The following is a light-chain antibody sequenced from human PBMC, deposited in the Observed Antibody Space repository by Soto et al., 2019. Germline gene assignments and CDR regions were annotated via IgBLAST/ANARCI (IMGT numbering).Light chain of an antibody. V-gene: IGKV1-12*01. CDR3: QLANSYPYT. CDR2: AAS. Sequence: DIQMTQSPSSVSASVGDRVTITCRASQDISTWLAWYQQKPGNAPKLLIYAASYLQSGVPSRFSGSGSGTDFTLSISSLQPEDFATYYCQLANSYPYTFGQGTK. J-gene: IGKJ2*01. CDR1: QDISTW.